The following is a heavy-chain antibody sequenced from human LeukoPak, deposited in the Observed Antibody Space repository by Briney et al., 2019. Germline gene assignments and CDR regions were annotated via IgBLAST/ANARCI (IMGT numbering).Heavy chain of an antibody. J-gene: IGHJ4*02. Sequence: PGGSLRLSCAASGSTVSSNYMSWVRQAPGKGLEWVSSISTSSSYIYYADSVKGRFTISRDNAKNSLFLQMNSLGAEDTALYYCARGGDYGDFGDYWGQGTLVTVSS. CDR3: ARGGDYGDFGDY. CDR2: ISTSSSYI. V-gene: IGHV3-21*01. CDR1: GSTVSSNY. D-gene: IGHD4-17*01.